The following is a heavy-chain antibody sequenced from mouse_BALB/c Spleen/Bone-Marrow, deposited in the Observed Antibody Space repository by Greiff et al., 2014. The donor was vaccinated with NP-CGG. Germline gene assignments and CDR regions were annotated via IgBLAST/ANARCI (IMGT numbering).Heavy chain of an antibody. Sequence: EVQLQESGGVLVKPGGSLKLSCAASGFTFSNFAMSWVRQTPEKRLEWVASITSGGSPYYPDSVKGRFAISRDNARNILYLQMSSLRSADTAMYYCTRGQYYFDYWGQGTTLTVSS. CDR1: GFTFSNFA. J-gene: IGHJ2*01. CDR3: TRGQYYFDY. V-gene: IGHV5-6-5*01. CDR2: ITSGGSP.